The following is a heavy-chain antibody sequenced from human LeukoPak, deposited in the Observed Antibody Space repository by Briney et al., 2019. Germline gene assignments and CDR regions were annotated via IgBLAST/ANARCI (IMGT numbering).Heavy chain of an antibody. Sequence: SETLSLTCAVYGGSFSGYYWSWIRQPPGKGLEWIGEINHSGSTDYNPSLKSRVTISVDTSKNQFSLKLSSVTAADTAVYYCARASTIWGFDPWGQGTLVTVSS. J-gene: IGHJ5*02. CDR1: GGSFSGYY. D-gene: IGHD3-9*01. CDR3: ARASTIWGFDP. CDR2: INHSGST. V-gene: IGHV4-34*01.